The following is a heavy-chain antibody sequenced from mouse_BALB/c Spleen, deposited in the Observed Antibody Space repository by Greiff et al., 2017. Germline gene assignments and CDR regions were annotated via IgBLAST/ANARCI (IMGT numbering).Heavy chain of an antibody. CDR3: TREAFAY. Sequence: EVQLQESGGGLVQPGGSMKLSCVASGFTFSNYWMNWVRQSPEKGLEWVAEIRLKSNNYATHYAESVKGRFTISRDDSKSSVYLQMNNLRAEDTGIYYCTREAFAYWGQGTLVTVSA. V-gene: IGHV6-6*02. CDR1: GFTFSNYW. J-gene: IGHJ3*01. CDR2: IRLKSNNYAT.